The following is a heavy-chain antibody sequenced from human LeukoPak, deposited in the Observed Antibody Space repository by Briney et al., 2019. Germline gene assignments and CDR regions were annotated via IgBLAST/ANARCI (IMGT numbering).Heavy chain of an antibody. CDR2: IYPGDSDT. CDR1: GYSFTSYW. J-gene: IGHJ3*02. CDR3: ARVLVLGGTYFEAFDI. D-gene: IGHD1-26*01. Sequence: GESLKISCKGSGYSFTSYWIGWVRQMPGKGLEWMGIIYPGDSDTRYSPSFQGQVTISADKSITSAYLQWSSLKASDTAMYYCARVLVLGGTYFEAFDIWGQGTMVTVSS. V-gene: IGHV5-51*01.